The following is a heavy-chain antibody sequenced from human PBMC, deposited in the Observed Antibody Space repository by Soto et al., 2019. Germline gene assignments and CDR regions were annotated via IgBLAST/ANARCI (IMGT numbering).Heavy chain of an antibody. Sequence: SETLSLTCTVSGGSISSSSYYWGWIRQPPGKGLEWIGSIYYSGSTYYNPSLKSRVTISVDTSKNQFSLKLSSVTAADTAVYYCARHTDAGALYYFDYCGQGTLVTVSS. CDR1: GGSISSSSYY. CDR2: IYYSGST. J-gene: IGHJ4*02. CDR3: ARHTDAGALYYFDY. V-gene: IGHV4-39*01. D-gene: IGHD1-1*01.